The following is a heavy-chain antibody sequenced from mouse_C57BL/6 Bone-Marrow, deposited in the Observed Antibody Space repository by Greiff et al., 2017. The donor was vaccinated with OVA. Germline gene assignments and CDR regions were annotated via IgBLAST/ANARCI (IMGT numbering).Heavy chain of an antibody. D-gene: IGHD1-1*01. J-gene: IGHJ1*03. CDR2: IDPENGDT. CDR3: TTDYGSSYCWYFDV. V-gene: IGHV14-4*01. CDR1: GFNIKDDY. Sequence: EVKLQESGAELVRPGASVKLSCTASGFNIKDDYMHWVKQRPEQGLEWIGWIDPENGDTEYASKFQGKATITADTSSNTAYLQLSSLTSEDTAVYYCTTDYGSSYCWYFDVWGTGTTVTVSS.